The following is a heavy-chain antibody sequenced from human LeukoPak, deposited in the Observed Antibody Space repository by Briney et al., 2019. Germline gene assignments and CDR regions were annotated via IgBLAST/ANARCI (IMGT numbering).Heavy chain of an antibody. Sequence: SETLSLTCTVSGGSISSYYWSWIRQPPGKGLDWIGYIYYSGSTNYNPSLKSRVTISVDTSKNQFSLKLSSVTAADTAVYYCARGLSPSDFWTGPSYWGQGTLLTVSS. CDR3: ARGLSPSDFWTGPSY. J-gene: IGHJ4*02. D-gene: IGHD3/OR15-3a*01. V-gene: IGHV4-59*01. CDR1: GGSISSYY. CDR2: IYYSGST.